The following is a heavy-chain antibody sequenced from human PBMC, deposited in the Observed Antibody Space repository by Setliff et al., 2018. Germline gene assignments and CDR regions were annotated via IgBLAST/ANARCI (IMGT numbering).Heavy chain of an antibody. D-gene: IGHD3-10*01. CDR3: ARDVRYYYGSGSYYNDWFDP. Sequence: PSETLSLTCTVSGGSISSGSYYWSWIRQPAGKGLEWIGRIYTSGSTNYNPSLKSRVTISVDTSENQFSLKLSSVTAADTAVYYCARDVRYYYGSGSYYNDWFDPWGQGTLVTVSS. J-gene: IGHJ5*02. V-gene: IGHV4-61*02. CDR2: IYTSGST. CDR1: GGSISSGSYY.